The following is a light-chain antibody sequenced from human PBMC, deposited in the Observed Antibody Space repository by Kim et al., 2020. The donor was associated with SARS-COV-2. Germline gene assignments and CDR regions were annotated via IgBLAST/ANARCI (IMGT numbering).Light chain of an antibody. J-gene: IGKJ2*01. Sequence: AIRITQSPSSLSASTGDRVTITCRASQGISSYLAWYQQKPGKAPKLLIYAASTLQSGVPSRFSGSGSGTDFTLTISCLQSEDFATYYFQQYYSYPYTFGQGTKLDI. CDR2: AAS. CDR1: QGISSY. CDR3: QQYYSYPYT. V-gene: IGKV1-8*01.